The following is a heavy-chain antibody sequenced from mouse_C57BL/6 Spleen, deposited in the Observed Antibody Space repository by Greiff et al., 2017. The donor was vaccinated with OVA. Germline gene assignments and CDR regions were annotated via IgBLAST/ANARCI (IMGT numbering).Heavy chain of an antibody. D-gene: IGHD1-1*01. J-gene: IGHJ4*01. CDR1: GFTFSDYY. CDR3: ARDLYGSTPYYAMDY. Sequence: EVQLVESEGGLVQPGSSMKLSCTASGFTFSDYYMAWVRQVPEKGLEWVANINYDGSSTYYLDSLKSRFIISRDNAKNILYLQMSSLKSEDTATYYCARDLYGSTPYYAMDYWGQGTSVTVSS. CDR2: INYDGSST. V-gene: IGHV5-16*01.